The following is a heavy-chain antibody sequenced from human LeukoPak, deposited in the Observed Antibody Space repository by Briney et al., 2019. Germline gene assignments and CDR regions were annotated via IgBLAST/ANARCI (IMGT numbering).Heavy chain of an antibody. Sequence: ASVKVSCKASGYTFTSYGISWVRRAPGQGLEWMGWISAYNGNTNYAQKLQGRVTMTTDTSTSTAYMELRSLRSDDTAVYYCARAPINYDFWSGYYLRTVYFDYWGQGTLVTVSS. D-gene: IGHD3-3*01. CDR2: ISAYNGNT. CDR3: ARAPINYDFWSGYYLRTVYFDY. J-gene: IGHJ4*02. CDR1: GYTFTSYG. V-gene: IGHV1-18*01.